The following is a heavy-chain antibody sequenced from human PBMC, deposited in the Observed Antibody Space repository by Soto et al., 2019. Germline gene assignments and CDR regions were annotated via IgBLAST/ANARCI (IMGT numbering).Heavy chain of an antibody. V-gene: IGHV2-5*02. CDR3: ALSPDSGYDQSSWFDP. CDR2: IYWDDDK. CDR1: GFSLSTSGVG. Sequence: SGPTLVNPTRTLTLTCTFSGFSLSTSGVGVGWIRQPPGKALEWLALIYWDDDKRYSPSLKSRLTITKDTSKNQVVLTMTNMDPVDTATYYCALSPDSGYDQSSWFDPWGQGTLVTVSS. J-gene: IGHJ5*02. D-gene: IGHD5-12*01.